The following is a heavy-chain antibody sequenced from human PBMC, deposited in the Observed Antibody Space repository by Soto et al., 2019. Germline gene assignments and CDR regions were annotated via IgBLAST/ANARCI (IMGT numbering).Heavy chain of an antibody. CDR3: ARHLTTDDAFDI. V-gene: IGHV4-59*08. CDR2: IYYSGST. CDR1: DGSISSYY. Sequence: QVQLQESGPGLVKPSETLSLTCTVSDGSISSYYWSWIRQPPGKGLEGIGYIYYSGSTNYNPSLKSRVTISVDTSKNQFSLKLSSVTAADTAVYYCARHLTTDDAFDIWGQGTMVTVSS. J-gene: IGHJ3*02. D-gene: IGHD3-22*01.